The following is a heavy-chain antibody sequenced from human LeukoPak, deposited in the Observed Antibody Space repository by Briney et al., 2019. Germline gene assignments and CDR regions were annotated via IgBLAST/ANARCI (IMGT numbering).Heavy chain of an antibody. CDR1: GFTFSSYE. Sequence: PGGSLRLSCAASGFTFSSYEMNWVRQAPGKGLEWVSYISSSGSTIYYADSVKGRFTISRDNAKNSLYLQMNSLRAEDTAVYYCARGYDYVWGSYRKGFDHWGQGTLVTVSS. CDR2: ISSSGSTI. V-gene: IGHV3-48*03. D-gene: IGHD3-16*02. CDR3: ARGYDYVWGSYRKGFDH. J-gene: IGHJ4*02.